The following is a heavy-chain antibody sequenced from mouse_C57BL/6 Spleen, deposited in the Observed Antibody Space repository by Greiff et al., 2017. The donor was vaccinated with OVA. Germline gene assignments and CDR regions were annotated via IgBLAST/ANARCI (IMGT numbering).Heavy chain of an antibody. CDR1: GFTFSDYY. Sequence: EVKLVESEGGLVQPGSSMKLSCTASGFTFSDYYMAWVRQVPEKGLEWVANINYDGSSTYYLDSLKSRFIISRDNAKNILYLQMSSLKSEDTATYYCAREEGDRYFDVWGTGTTVTVSS. CDR2: INYDGSST. V-gene: IGHV5-16*01. CDR3: AREEGDRYFDV. D-gene: IGHD3-3*01. J-gene: IGHJ1*03.